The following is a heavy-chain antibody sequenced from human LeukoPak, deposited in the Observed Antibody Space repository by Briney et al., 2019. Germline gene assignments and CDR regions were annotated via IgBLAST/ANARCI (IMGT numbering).Heavy chain of an antibody. Sequence: GGSLRLSCAASGFTFSSYAMSWVRQAPGKGLEWVARINQDGSKEYYMDSVKARFTIPRDNAKNSLSLQMNSLRAEDTAVYYCVRDGGVSGYDLLDYWGQGTLVTVSS. CDR2: INQDGSKE. D-gene: IGHD5-12*01. J-gene: IGHJ4*02. CDR3: VRDGGVSGYDLLDY. CDR1: GFTFSSYA. V-gene: IGHV3-7*01.